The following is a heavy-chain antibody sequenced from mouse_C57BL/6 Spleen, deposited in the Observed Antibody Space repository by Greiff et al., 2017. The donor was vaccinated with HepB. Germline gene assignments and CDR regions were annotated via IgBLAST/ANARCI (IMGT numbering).Heavy chain of an antibody. CDR2: IYPGDGDT. CDR3: APYYGSSDGYFDV. J-gene: IGHJ1*03. D-gene: IGHD1-1*01. CDR1: GYAFSSSW. V-gene: IGHV1-82*01. Sequence: VKLQQSGPELVKPGASVKISCKASGYAFSSSWMNWVKQRPGKGLEWIGRIYPGDGDTNYNGKFKGKATLTADKSSSTAYMQLSSLTSEDSAVYFCAPYYGSSDGYFDVWGTGTTVTVSS.